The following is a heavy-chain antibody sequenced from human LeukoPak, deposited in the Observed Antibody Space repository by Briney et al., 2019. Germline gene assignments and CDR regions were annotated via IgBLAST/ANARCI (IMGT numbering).Heavy chain of an antibody. CDR3: ASEKTLYGGYDY. D-gene: IGHD4/OR15-4a*01. V-gene: IGHV3-23*01. CDR1: GFTFSSSA. J-gene: IGHJ4*02. Sequence: GGSLRLSCAASGFTFSSSAMSWVRPAPGKGREWVSAISGSGGSTYYADSVKGRFTISRDNAKNSLYLQMNSLRAEDTAVYYCASEKTLYGGYDYWGQGTLVTVSS. CDR2: ISGSGGST.